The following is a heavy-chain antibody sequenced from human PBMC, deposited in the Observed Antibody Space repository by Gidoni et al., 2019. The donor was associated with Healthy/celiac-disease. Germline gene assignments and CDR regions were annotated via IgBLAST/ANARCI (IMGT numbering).Heavy chain of an antibody. Sequence: EVQLVESGGGLVQPGGSLRLSCAASGCTFRSYWMSWVRQASGKGLEWVANIKQDGSEKYYVDSVKGRFTISRDNAKNSLYLQMNSLRAEDTAVYYCARDTGAQDSSGYYYDWTRPDSAFDIWGQGTMVTVSS. D-gene: IGHD3-22*01. CDR1: GCTFRSYW. CDR3: ARDTGAQDSSGYYYDWTRPDSAFDI. CDR2: IKQDGSEK. J-gene: IGHJ3*02. V-gene: IGHV3-7*01.